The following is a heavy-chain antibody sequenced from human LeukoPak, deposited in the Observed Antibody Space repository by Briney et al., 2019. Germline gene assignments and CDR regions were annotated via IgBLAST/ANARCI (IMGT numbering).Heavy chain of an antibody. D-gene: IGHD2-21*01. Sequence: GASVKVSCKASGYTFTGYYMHWVRRAPGQGLEWMGWINPNSGGTNYAQKFQGRVTMTRDTSISTAYMELSRLRSDDTAVYYCARNGGYCGGDCYPRDNWFDPWGQGTLVTVSS. CDR3: ARNGGYCGGDCYPRDNWFDP. V-gene: IGHV1-2*02. CDR2: INPNSGGT. J-gene: IGHJ5*02. CDR1: GYTFTGYY.